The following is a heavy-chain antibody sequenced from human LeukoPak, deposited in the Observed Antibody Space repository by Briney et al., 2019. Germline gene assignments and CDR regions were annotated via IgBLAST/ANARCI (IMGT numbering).Heavy chain of an antibody. CDR1: GCTFSSYE. CDR2: ISSSGSTI. V-gene: IGHV3-48*03. D-gene: IGHD6-13*01. CDR3: AREAGSSWFAPLDY. Sequence: GGSLRLSCAASGCTFSSYEMNWVRQAPGKGLEWVSYISSSGSTIYYADSVKGRFTISRDNPKNSLYLQMNSLRAEVTAVYYCAREAGSSWFAPLDYWGQGTLVTVSS. J-gene: IGHJ4*02.